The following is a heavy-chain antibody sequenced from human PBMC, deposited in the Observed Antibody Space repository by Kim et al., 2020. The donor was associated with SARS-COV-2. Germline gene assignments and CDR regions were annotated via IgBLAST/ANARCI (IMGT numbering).Heavy chain of an antibody. Sequence: GGSLRLSCAASGFTVSSNYMSWVRQAPGKGLEWVSVIYSGGSTYYADSVKGRFTISRDNSKNTLYLQMNSLRAEDTAVYYCARDILSIVVVPAAMWGDRLPPEPYGMDVWGQGTTVTVSS. D-gene: IGHD2-2*01. J-gene: IGHJ6*02. CDR3: ARDILSIVVVPAAMWGDRLPPEPYGMDV. CDR1: GFTVSSNY. CDR2: IYSGGST. V-gene: IGHV3-53*01.